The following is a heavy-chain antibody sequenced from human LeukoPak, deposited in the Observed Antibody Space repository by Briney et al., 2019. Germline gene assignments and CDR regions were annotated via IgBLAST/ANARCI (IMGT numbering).Heavy chain of an antibody. D-gene: IGHD2-21*02. CDR3: TRGGYYCGGDCYSGY. J-gene: IGHJ4*02. V-gene: IGHV3-49*04. CDR2: IRSKPYGGTA. Sequence: GGSLRLSCTASGFTFGDYAMNWVRQAPGKGLEWVDFIRSKPYGGTADYAASVKGRFTISRDDSKSIAYLQMDSLKTEDTAVYYCTRGGYYCGGDCYSGYWGQGTLVTVSS. CDR1: GFTFGDYA.